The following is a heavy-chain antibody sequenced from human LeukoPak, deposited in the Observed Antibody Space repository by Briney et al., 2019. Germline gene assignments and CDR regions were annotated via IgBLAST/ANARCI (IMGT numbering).Heavy chain of an antibody. J-gene: IGHJ6*03. Sequence: GGSLRLSCAASGFTFSSYGMHWVRQAPGKGLEWVAFIRYDGSNKYYADSVKGRFTISRDNAKNTLYLQMNSLRAEDTAVYYCARGYQSLVVVPAAMDDYYYYYYMDVWGKGTTVTISS. V-gene: IGHV3-30*02. CDR2: IRYDGSNK. CDR1: GFTFSSYG. D-gene: IGHD2-2*01. CDR3: ARGYQSLVVVPAAMDDYYYYYYMDV.